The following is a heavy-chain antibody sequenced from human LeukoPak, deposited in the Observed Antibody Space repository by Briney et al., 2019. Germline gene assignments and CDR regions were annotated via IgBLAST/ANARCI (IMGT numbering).Heavy chain of an antibody. CDR1: GGSISSGSYY. D-gene: IGHD6-13*01. J-gene: IGHJ4*02. Sequence: YPSETLSLTCTVSGGSISSGSYYWNWIRQPAGKGLEWIGRIYTSGSTNYNPSLKSRITISVDTSKNQFSLKLSSVTAADTAVYYCARNWYGSSWSEQIYYFDYWGQGTLVTVSS. V-gene: IGHV4-61*02. CDR3: ARNWYGSSWSEQIYYFDY. CDR2: IYTSGST.